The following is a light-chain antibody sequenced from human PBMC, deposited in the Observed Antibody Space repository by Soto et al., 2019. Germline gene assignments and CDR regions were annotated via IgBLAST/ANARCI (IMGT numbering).Light chain of an antibody. CDR3: QQYRNWPLT. V-gene: IGKV3-15*01. CDR2: GAS. Sequence: EIVMTQSPATLSVSPGERPTLSCMASQSVSSNLAWYQQKPGQAPRLLIYGASTRATGIPARFSGSGSGTEFTLTISSLQSDDFAVYLCQQYRNWPLTFGGGTKVDIK. J-gene: IGKJ4*01. CDR1: QSVSSN.